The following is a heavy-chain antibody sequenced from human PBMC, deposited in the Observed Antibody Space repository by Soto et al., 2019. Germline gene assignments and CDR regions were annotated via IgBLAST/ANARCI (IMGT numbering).Heavy chain of an antibody. CDR1: GFTFSSYW. CDR2: INTDGDST. D-gene: IGHD3-3*01. V-gene: IGHV3-74*01. CDR3: ESLSAPSDY. J-gene: IGHJ4*02. Sequence: GESLKISCAASGFTFSSYWMHWVRQAPGKGLVWVSEINTDGDSTNYVDSVKGRLTISRDNAKNTLYLQMNSLRAEDTAVYYCESLSAPSDYCGQATLVTVTS.